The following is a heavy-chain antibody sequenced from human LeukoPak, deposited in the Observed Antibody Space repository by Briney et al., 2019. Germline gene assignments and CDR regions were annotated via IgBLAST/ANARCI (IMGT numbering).Heavy chain of an antibody. Sequence: PGGSLRLSCAASGFTFSSYAMSWVRQAPGKGLEWVSAISGSGGSTYYADSVKGRFTISRDNSKNTLYLQMNSLRAEDTAVYYCAKATSQITMLLVAPDYWGQGTWSPSPQ. D-gene: IGHD3-10*02. CDR3: AKATSQITMLLVAPDY. V-gene: IGHV3-23*01. CDR2: ISGSGGST. J-gene: IGHJ4*02. CDR1: GFTFSSYA.